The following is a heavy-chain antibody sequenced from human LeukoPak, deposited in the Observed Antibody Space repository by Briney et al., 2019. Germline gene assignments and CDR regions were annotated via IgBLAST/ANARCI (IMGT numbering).Heavy chain of an antibody. CDR3: ARVGGGHFFDY. CDR1: GFTFSSYW. J-gene: IGHJ4*02. CDR2: IKQDGSEK. V-gene: IGHV3-7*01. D-gene: IGHD3-16*01. Sequence: PEGSLRLSCAASGFTFSSYWMSWVRQAPGKGLEWVANIKQDGSEKYYVDSVKGRFTISRDNAKNSLYLQMNSLRAEDTAVYYCARVGGGHFFDYWGQGTLVTVSS.